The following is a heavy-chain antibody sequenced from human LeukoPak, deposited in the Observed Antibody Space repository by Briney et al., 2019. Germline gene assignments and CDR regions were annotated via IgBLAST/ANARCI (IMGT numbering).Heavy chain of an antibody. CDR1: GFTFSSHG. Sequence: RGSLRLSCAASGFTFSSHGMHWVRQAPGKGLEWVALIWYDGSKKYYADSVKGRFTIYRDDSKNTLYLQMNSLRAEDTAMYYCAEDLSYGSNWFDPWGQGTLLTVSS. CDR2: IWYDGSKK. CDR3: AEDLSYGSNWFDP. V-gene: IGHV3-33*06. D-gene: IGHD5-18*01. J-gene: IGHJ5*02.